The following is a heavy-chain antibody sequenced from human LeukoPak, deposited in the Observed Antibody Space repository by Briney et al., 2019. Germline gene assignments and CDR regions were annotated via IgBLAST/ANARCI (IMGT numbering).Heavy chain of an antibody. CDR1: GLTFRNYA. CDR2: ICANDGNT. J-gene: IGHJ4*02. CDR3: AKGSGSSCYSPCDY. Sequence: GGSLRLSCAASGLTFRNYAMSWVRQAPGKGLEWVSVICANDGNTYYADAVKGRFTISRDNSKDTLYLQIDSLRAEDTAVYYCAKGSGSSCYSPCDYWGQGILVTVSS. D-gene: IGHD2-15*01. V-gene: IGHV3-23*01.